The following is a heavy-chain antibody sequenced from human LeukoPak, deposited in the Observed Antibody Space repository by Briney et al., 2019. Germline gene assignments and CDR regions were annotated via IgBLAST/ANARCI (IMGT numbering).Heavy chain of an antibody. V-gene: IGHV3-23*01. J-gene: IGHJ1*01. CDR2: ISGSGGST. CDR3: VKGEYCSGGSCFLAEYFQH. Sequence: GGSLRLSCAASGFTFSSYGMSWVRQAPGKGLEWVSAISGSGGSTYYADSVKGRFTISRDNSKNTLYLQMNSLRVEDTAVYYCVKGEYCSGGSCFLAEYFQHWGQGTLVTVSS. D-gene: IGHD2-15*01. CDR1: GFTFSSYG.